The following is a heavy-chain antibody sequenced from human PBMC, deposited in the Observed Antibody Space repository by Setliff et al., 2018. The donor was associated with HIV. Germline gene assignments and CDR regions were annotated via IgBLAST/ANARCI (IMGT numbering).Heavy chain of an antibody. D-gene: IGHD3-16*02. CDR3: ARHPPRGYPKNWFDP. Sequence: GESLKISCKGFGYNFNTYWIAWVRQVPGKGLEWMGIICPIDSETKYSPSFQGQVTISVGRSISTAYLQWNNLKASDSAIYYCARHPPRGYPKNWFDPWGQGTLVTVSS. CDR2: ICPIDSET. V-gene: IGHV5-51*01. CDR1: GYNFNTYW. J-gene: IGHJ5*02.